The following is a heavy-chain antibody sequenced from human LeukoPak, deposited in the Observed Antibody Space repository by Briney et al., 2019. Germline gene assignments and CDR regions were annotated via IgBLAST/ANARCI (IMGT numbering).Heavy chain of an antibody. CDR1: VRSISSYY. CDR3: AGRKRYYYDSSGYPDY. V-gene: IGHV4-59*01. D-gene: IGHD3-22*01. J-gene: IGHJ4*02. Sequence: TSETLSLTCTVSVRSISSYYWSWIRHPPGKGLECIGYIYYSVSNNHHPSRKSRVTISVDTSKNQFSLKLSSVTAADTAVYYCAGRKRYYYDSSGYPDYWGQGTLVTVSS. CDR2: IYYSVSN.